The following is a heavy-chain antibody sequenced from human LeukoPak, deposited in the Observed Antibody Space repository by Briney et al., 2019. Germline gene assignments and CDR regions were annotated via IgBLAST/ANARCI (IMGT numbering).Heavy chain of an antibody. J-gene: IGHJ6*03. CDR3: ARATHYSASTGGPYMDV. CDR1: GGSISSGGYF. Sequence: SQTLSLTWTVSGGSISSGGYFWSWIRQHPGKGLEWIAHIYHAGSTHDNPSLRGRVAISLDTSANQFSLRLSSVTAADTAVYFCARATHYSASTGGPYMDVWSQGTTVTVSS. V-gene: IGHV4-31*02. D-gene: IGHD3-22*01. CDR2: IYHAGST.